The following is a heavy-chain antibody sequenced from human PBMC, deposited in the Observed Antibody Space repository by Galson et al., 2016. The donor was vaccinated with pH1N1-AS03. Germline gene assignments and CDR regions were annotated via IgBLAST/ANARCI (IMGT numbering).Heavy chain of an antibody. D-gene: IGHD3-16*02. CDR3: ASAGYHTPGYHY. CDR1: GGSMTSPDW. J-gene: IGHJ4*02. Sequence: SETLSLTCAVSGGSMTSPDWWTWVRQPPGKGLEWIGEVHYSGTTSYNPSLNSRVTMSIDKSNNQFSLNWGSVTAADPAVYICASAGYHTPGYHYWGQGALVTFSS. V-gene: IGHV4-4*02. CDR2: VHYSGTT.